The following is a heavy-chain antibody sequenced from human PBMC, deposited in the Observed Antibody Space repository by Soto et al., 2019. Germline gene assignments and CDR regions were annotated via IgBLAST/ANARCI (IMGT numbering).Heavy chain of an antibody. V-gene: IGHV1-69*13. CDR1: GGTFSSYA. Sequence: SVKVSCKASGGTFSSYAISWVRHAPGQGLEWMGGIIPIFGTANYAQKFQGRVTITADESTSTAYMELSSLRSEDTAVYYCASGLSYSSGWYALYYGMDVWGQGTTVTVYS. CDR2: IIPIFGTA. J-gene: IGHJ6*02. D-gene: IGHD6-19*01. CDR3: ASGLSYSSGWYALYYGMDV.